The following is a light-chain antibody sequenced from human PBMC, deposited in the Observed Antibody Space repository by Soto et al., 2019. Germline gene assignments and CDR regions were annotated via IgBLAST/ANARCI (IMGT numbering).Light chain of an antibody. J-gene: IGKJ5*01. CDR2: GAS. V-gene: IGKV3-20*01. CDR3: QQYGNSIPIT. CDR1: QSVSSSY. Sequence: EIVLTQSPGTLSLSPGERATLSCRASQSVSSSYLAWYQQKPGQAPRLLIYGASSRATGIPDRFSGSGSGTDFTLTISRLEPEDSAVYYCQQYGNSIPITFGQGTRLEIK.